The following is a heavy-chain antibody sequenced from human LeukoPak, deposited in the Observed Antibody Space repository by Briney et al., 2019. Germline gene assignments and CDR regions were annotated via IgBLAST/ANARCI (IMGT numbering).Heavy chain of an antibody. CDR3: ARASESYYYDSSGYYLNYYFDY. CDR2: IYTSGST. V-gene: IGHV4-61*02. Sequence: SETLSLTCTVSGGSTSSSSYYWSWIRQPAGKGLEWIGRIYTSGSTNYNPSLKSRVTMSVDTSKNQFSLKLSSVTAADTAVYYCARASESYYYDSSGYYLNYYFDYWGQGTLVTVSS. D-gene: IGHD3-22*01. CDR1: GGSTSSSSYY. J-gene: IGHJ4*02.